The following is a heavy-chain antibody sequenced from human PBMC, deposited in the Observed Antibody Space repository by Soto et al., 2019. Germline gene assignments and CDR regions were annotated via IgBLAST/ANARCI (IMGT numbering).Heavy chain of an antibody. D-gene: IGHD3-10*01. V-gene: IGHV5-51*01. Sequence: GESLKISCKGSGYSFTSYWIGWVRQMPGKGLEWMGIIYPGDSDTRYSPSFQGQVTISADKSISTAYLQWSSLKDSDTAMYYCARHKGRVYYYYGMDVWGQGTTVTVSS. CDR1: GYSFTSYW. J-gene: IGHJ6*02. CDR3: ARHKGRVYYYYGMDV. CDR2: IYPGDSDT.